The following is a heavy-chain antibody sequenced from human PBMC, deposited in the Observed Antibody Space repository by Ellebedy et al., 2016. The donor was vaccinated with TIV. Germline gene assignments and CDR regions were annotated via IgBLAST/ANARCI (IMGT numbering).Heavy chain of an antibody. CDR1: GLTFDDYT. CDR3: AKGRAVGDFDY. Sequence: GESLKISCAASGLTFDDYTMHWVRQAPGKGLEWVSLISWDGGSTYYADSVKGRFTISRDNSKNSLYLQMNSLRTEDTALYYCAKGRAVGDFDYWGQGTLVTVSS. D-gene: IGHD6-19*01. J-gene: IGHJ4*02. V-gene: IGHV3-43*01. CDR2: ISWDGGST.